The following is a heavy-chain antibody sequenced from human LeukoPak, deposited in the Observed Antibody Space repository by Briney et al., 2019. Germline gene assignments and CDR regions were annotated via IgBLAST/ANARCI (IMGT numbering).Heavy chain of an antibody. CDR1: GFTFSSYA. D-gene: IGHD2-21*02. CDR2: ISGSGGST. J-gene: IGHJ4*02. CDR3: AKDGAYCGGDCYPYYFDY. Sequence: HAGGSLRLSCAASGFTFSSYAMSWVRQAPGKGLEWVSAISGSGGSTYYADSVKGRFTISRDNSKNTLYLQMNSLRAEDTAVYYCAKDGAYCGGDCYPYYFDYWGQGTLVTVSS. V-gene: IGHV3-23*01.